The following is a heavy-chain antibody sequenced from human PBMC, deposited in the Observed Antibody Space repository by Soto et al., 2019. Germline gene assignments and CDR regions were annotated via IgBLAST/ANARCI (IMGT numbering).Heavy chain of an antibody. V-gene: IGHV3-21*01. CDR3: ACGIAAARTFWSHP. D-gene: IGHD6-13*01. Sequence: PWGSLRLSCAASGVTFRSDGMNWVRQAPGKGLEGGSSISSSSSYVYYADSGEGRFTISRDNAKNSLYLQMNSRRAEDTAVYYCACGIAAARTFWSHPWGQANLVTVSS. J-gene: IGHJ5*02. CDR2: ISSSSSYV. CDR1: GVTFRSDG.